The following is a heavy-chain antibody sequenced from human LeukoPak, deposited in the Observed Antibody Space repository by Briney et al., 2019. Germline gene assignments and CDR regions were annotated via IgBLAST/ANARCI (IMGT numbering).Heavy chain of an antibody. CDR1: GFTFSSYA. V-gene: IGHV3-64*01. CDR2: ISSNGGST. Sequence: GGSLRLSCAASGFTFSSYAMHWVRQAPGKGLEYVSAISSNGGSTYYANSVKGRFTISRDNSKNTLYLQMGSLRAEDMAVYYCARDRESSSWFDYWGQGTLVTVSS. J-gene: IGHJ4*02. D-gene: IGHD6-13*01. CDR3: ARDRESSSWFDY.